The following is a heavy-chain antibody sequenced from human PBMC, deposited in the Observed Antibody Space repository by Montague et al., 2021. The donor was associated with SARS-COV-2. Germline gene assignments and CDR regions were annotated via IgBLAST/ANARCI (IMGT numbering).Heavy chain of an antibody. J-gene: IGHJ2*01. Sequence: SETLSLTCTVSGGSISSYYWSWIRQPPGRGLQWIGYISYSGSTNYNPSLKSRVTISVDTSKNHFTLRPSSVTAADTAVYYCARGAPTITMIVVVFTGAGWYFDLWGRGTLVTVSA. CDR3: ARGAPTITMIVVVFTGAGWYFDL. CDR2: ISYSGST. V-gene: IGHV4-59*01. D-gene: IGHD3-22*01. CDR1: GGSISSYY.